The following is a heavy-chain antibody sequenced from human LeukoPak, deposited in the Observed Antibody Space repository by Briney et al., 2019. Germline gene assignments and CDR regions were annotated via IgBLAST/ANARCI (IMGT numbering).Heavy chain of an antibody. CDR3: ARGRFGELRVDY. CDR1: GFTFSSYS. CDR2: ISSSSSYI. V-gene: IGHV3-21*01. D-gene: IGHD3-10*01. J-gene: IGHJ4*02. Sequence: GRSLRLSCAASGFTFSSYSMNWVRQAPGKGLEWVSSISSSSSYIYYADSVKGRFTISRDNAKNSLYLQMNSLRAEDTAVYYCARGRFGELRVDYWGQGTLVTVSS.